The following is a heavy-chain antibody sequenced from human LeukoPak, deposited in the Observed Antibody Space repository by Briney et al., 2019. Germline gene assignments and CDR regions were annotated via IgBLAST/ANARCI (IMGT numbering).Heavy chain of an antibody. V-gene: IGHV5-51*01. CDR1: GYTFTHQW. D-gene: IGHD3-10*01. CDR2: IYPRDSDT. J-gene: IGHJ4*02. Sequence: GESLKISFKSSGYTFTHQWIGWVRQQSGSGLEWMGIIYPRDSDTRYSPSFQGHVSISADTSINTAYLEWSRLEASDTAIYYCARHSDVIGAIWGQGTLVTVSS. CDR3: ARHSDVIGAI.